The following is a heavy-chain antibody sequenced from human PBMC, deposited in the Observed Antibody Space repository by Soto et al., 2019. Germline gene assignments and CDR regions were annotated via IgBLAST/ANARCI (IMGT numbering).Heavy chain of an antibody. Sequence: QVQLVESGGGVVQPGRSLRLSCAASGFTFSSYGMHWVRQAPGKGLEWVAAIWYDGSNKYYADSVKGRFTISRDNSKNTLYLQMNSLRAEDTAVYYCARDTARAMVRIYYGMDVWGQGTTVTVSS. J-gene: IGHJ6*02. CDR3: ARDTARAMVRIYYGMDV. CDR1: GFTFSSYG. V-gene: IGHV3-33*01. D-gene: IGHD3-10*01. CDR2: IWYDGSNK.